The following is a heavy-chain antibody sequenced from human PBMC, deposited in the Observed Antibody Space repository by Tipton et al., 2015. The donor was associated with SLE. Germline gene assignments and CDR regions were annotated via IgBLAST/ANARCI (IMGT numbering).Heavy chain of an antibody. CDR2: WYYSGSS. J-gene: IGHJ3*01. CDR3: ARRDYVWGSYREGGAFDV. D-gene: IGHD3-16*02. V-gene: IGHV4-39*02. CDR1: ADSITSSAYY. Sequence: TLSLTCTVSADSITSSAYYWGWIRQPPGKGLEWIGSWYYSGSSYYNPSLKSRVTISVDTSKNHFSLKLSSVTAAGTALYYCARRDYVWGSYREGGAFDVWGQGTMVSVSS.